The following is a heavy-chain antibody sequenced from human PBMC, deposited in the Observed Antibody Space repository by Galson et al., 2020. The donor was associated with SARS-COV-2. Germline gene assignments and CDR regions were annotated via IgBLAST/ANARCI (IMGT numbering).Heavy chain of an antibody. CDR1: GYTFTSYD. CDR3: ARDVDTAMGQDYYYYYMDV. J-gene: IGHJ6*03. D-gene: IGHD5-18*01. CDR2: MNPNSGNT. V-gene: IGHV1-8*01. Sequence: ASVKVSCKASGYTFTSYDINWVRQATGQGLEWMGWMNPNSGNTGYAQKFQGRVTMTSNTSISTAYMELSSLRSEDTAVYYCARDVDTAMGQDYYYYYMDVWGKGTTVTVSS.